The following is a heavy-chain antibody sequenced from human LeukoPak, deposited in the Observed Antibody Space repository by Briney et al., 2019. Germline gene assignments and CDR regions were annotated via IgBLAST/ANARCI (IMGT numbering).Heavy chain of an antibody. D-gene: IGHD3-10*01. CDR2: ISAYNGNT. CDR1: GYTFTSYG. J-gene: IGHJ5*02. CDR3: ARDGLHFRITMVRGVYWFDP. V-gene: IGHV1-18*01. Sequence: ASVTVSCKASGYTFTSYGISWVRQAPGQGLEWMGWISAYNGNTNYAQKLQGRVTMTTDTSTSTAYMELRSLRSDDTAVYYCARDGLHFRITMVRGVYWFDPWGQGTLVTVSS.